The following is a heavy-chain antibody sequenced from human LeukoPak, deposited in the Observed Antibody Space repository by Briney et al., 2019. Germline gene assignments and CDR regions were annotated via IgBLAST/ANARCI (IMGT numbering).Heavy chain of an antibody. D-gene: IGHD3-3*01. CDR1: GGSISSGGYY. CDR3: ARDSGHTGFWSGYYYNWFDP. J-gene: IGHJ5*02. CDR2: IYYSGST. Sequence: SETLSLTCTVSGGSISSGGYYWSWLRQHPGKGLEWIGYIYYSGSTNYNPSLKSRVTISVDTSKNQFSLKLSSVTAADTAVYYCARDSGHTGFWSGYYYNWFDPWGQGTLVTVSS. V-gene: IGHV4-61*08.